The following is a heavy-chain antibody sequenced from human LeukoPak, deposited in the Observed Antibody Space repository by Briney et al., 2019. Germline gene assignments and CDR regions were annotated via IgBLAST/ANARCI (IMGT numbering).Heavy chain of an antibody. J-gene: IGHJ4*02. Sequence: ASVKVSCKASGYTFTGYYMHWVRQAPGQGLEWMGWINPNSGDTNFAQKFQGRVTMTRDTSISTAYMELSRLRSDDTAVYYCARGATYCSSTSCYPWVDIWGQGTLVTVSS. CDR2: INPNSGDT. CDR3: ARGATYCSSTSCYPWVDI. V-gene: IGHV1-2*02. CDR1: GYTFTGYY. D-gene: IGHD2-2*01.